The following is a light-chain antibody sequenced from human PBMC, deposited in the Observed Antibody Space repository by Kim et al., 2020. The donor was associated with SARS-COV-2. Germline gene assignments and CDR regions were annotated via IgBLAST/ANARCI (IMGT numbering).Light chain of an antibody. CDR1: QGISSY. J-gene: IGKJ5*01. V-gene: IGKV1-9*01. Sequence: IQLTQSPSSLSASVGDRVTITCRASQGISSYLAWYQQQPGKAPKLLIYAASTLQSGVPSRFSGSGSGTDFILTISSLQPEDFAAYYCQQLNYYPITFGQGTRLEIK. CDR3: QQLNYYPIT. CDR2: AAS.